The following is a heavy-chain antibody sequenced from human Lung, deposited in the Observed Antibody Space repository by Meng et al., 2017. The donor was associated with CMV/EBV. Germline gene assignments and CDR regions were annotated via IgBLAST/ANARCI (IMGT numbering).Heavy chain of an antibody. CDR1: GFTFSSYA. V-gene: IGHV3-23*01. CDR2: ISGSGGST. D-gene: IGHD2-2*03. Sequence: GGSXRLXXAASGFTFSSYAMSWVRQAPGKGLEWVSAISGSGGSTYYADSVKGRFTISRDNSKNTLYLQMNSLRAEDTAVYYCAKEWVDIVVVPAADVWGQGXTVTVSS. J-gene: IGHJ6*02. CDR3: AKEWVDIVVVPAADV.